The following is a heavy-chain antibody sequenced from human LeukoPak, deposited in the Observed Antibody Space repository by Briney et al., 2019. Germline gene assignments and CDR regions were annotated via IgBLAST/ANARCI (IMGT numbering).Heavy chain of an antibody. Sequence: SETLSLNCAVYGGSFSGYYWSWIRQPPGKGLEWIGEINHSGSTNYNPSLKSRVTISVDTSKNQFSLKLSSVTAADTAVYYCARGGHYCSSTSCDRGWFDPWGQGTLVTVSS. V-gene: IGHV4-34*01. CDR2: INHSGST. CDR3: ARGGHYCSSTSCDRGWFDP. J-gene: IGHJ5*02. D-gene: IGHD2-2*01. CDR1: GGSFSGYY.